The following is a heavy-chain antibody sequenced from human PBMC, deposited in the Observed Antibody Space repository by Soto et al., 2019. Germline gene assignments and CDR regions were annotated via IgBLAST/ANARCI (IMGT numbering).Heavy chain of an antibody. CDR1: GDSVSSNSAA. V-gene: IGHV6-1*01. CDR2: TYYRSKWYN. Sequence: PSQTLSLTCAISGDSVSSNSAAWNWIRQSPSRGLEWLGRTYYRSKWYNDYAVSVKSRITISPDTSKNQFSLQLNSVTPEDTAVYYCARVLRGYSSGWDPFDYWGQGTLVTVSS. D-gene: IGHD6-19*01. J-gene: IGHJ4*02. CDR3: ARVLRGYSSGWDPFDY.